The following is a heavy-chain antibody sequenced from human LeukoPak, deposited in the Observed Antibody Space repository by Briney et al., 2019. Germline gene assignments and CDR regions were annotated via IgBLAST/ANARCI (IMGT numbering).Heavy chain of an antibody. D-gene: IGHD6-13*01. Sequence: PSETLSLTCAVYGGSFSGYYGSWIRQPPGKGLERIGAINQSGSTNYNPSLKRRVTISVDTSKNQFSLKLSSVNGADTAVYYCARGLVQQLRPDYYDYIDVSGKRTTLTASS. CDR2: INQSGST. CDR1: GGSFSGYY. V-gene: IGHV4-34*01. J-gene: IGHJ6*03. CDR3: ARGLVQQLRPDYYDYIDV.